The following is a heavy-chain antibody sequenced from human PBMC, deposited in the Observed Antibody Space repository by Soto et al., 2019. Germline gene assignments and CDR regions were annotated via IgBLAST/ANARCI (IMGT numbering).Heavy chain of an antibody. CDR3: ARDHSDELDYYYYMDV. CDR2: ISAYNGNT. CDR1: GYTFTSYG. D-gene: IGHD2-15*01. J-gene: IGHJ6*03. V-gene: IGHV1-18*01. Sequence: GASVKVSCKASGYTFTSYGISWVRQAPGQGLEWMGWISAYNGNTNYAQKLQGRVTMTTDTSTSTAYMELSSLRSEDTAVYYCARDHSDELDYYYYMDVWGKGTTVTVSS.